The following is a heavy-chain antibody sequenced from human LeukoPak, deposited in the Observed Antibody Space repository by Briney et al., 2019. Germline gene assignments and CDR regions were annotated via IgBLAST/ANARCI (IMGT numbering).Heavy chain of an antibody. Sequence: PSETLSLTCAVYGGSFSGYYWSWIRQPPGKGLEWIGSIYYSGSTYYNPSLKSRVTISVDTSKNQFSLKLSSVTAADTAVYYCARPYDSSGYFDYWGQGTLVTVSS. J-gene: IGHJ4*02. V-gene: IGHV4-34*01. CDR2: IYYSGST. CDR3: ARPYDSSGYFDY. CDR1: GGSFSGYY. D-gene: IGHD3-22*01.